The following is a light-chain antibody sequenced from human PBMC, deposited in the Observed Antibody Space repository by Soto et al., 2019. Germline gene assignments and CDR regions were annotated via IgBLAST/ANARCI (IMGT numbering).Light chain of an antibody. CDR3: QQRTNWPPEIT. CDR1: QSISSW. J-gene: IGKJ5*01. V-gene: IGKV1-5*01. Sequence: DIQMTQSPSTLSASVGDRVTITCRASQSISSWLAWYQQKPGKAPKLLIYDASSLESGVPSRFSGSGSGTEFTLAISSLEPEDSAVYYCQQRTNWPPEITFGQGTRLAIK. CDR2: DAS.